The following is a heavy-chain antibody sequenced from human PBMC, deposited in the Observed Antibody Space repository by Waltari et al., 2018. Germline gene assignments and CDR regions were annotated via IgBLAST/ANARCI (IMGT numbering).Heavy chain of an antibody. V-gene: IGHV4-34*01. CDR3: ARTLAYCGGDCYDRWFDP. CDR2: INHSGST. CDR1: GGSFSGYY. Sequence: QVQLQQWGAGLLKPSETLSLTCAVYGGSFSGYYWSWIRQPPGKGLEWIGEINHSGSTNYNPSLKSRVTISVDTSKNQFSLKLSSVTAADTAVYYCARTLAYCGGDCYDRWFDPWGQGTLVTVSS. D-gene: IGHD2-21*01. J-gene: IGHJ5*02.